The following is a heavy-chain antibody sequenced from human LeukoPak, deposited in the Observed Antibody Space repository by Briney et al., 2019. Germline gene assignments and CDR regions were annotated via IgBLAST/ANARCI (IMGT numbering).Heavy chain of an antibody. CDR3: ATEMEVGSISDGFDY. CDR2: IHPGGTPK. Sequence: GGSLRLSCTASGLTFNNYELHWARQTPGKGLEWISYIHPGGTPKLYADSVRGRFTISRDNARNSWYLQMDSLRAEDTAIYYCATEMEVGSISDGFDYWGQGSLVTVSS. D-gene: IGHD1-26*01. J-gene: IGHJ4*02. CDR1: GLTFNNYE. V-gene: IGHV3-48*03.